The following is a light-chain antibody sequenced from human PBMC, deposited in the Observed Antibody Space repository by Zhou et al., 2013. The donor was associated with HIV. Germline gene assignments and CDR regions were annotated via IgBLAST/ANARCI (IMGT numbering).Light chain of an antibody. CDR2: KAS. Sequence: DIQMTQSPSTLSASVGARVTITCRASQSINNWLAWYQQKPGEAPKLLIYKASNLESGVPSRFSGSGSGTEFTLTISSLQPDDFATYYCQHCRSYAGTFGQGTKVEIK. CDR3: QHCRSYAGT. V-gene: IGKV1-5*03. CDR1: QSINNW. J-gene: IGKJ1*01.